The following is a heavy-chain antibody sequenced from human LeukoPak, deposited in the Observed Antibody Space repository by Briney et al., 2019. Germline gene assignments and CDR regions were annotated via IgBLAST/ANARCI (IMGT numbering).Heavy chain of an antibody. D-gene: IGHD4-17*01. CDR2: INPSGGST. CDR3: ARESYGEEDN. J-gene: IGHJ4*02. V-gene: IGHV1-46*02. Sequence: ASVTVSFTASGYTFNIYYMHWVRQAPGQGLEWMGIINPSGGSTSYAQKFQGRVTMTRDTSTSTVYMGLSSLRSEDTAVYYCARESYGEEDNWGQGTLVTVSS. CDR1: GYTFNIYY.